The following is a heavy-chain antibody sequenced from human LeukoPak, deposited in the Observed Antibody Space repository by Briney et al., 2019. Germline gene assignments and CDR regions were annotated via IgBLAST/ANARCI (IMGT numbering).Heavy chain of an antibody. V-gene: IGHV1-18*01. J-gene: IGHJ5*02. CDR2: ISSYNGNT. D-gene: IGHD2-15*01. Sequence: ASVKVSCKATGHTVFNFGIVWVRQAPGQGLEWMGWISSYNGNTKYAENFQGRVTMSTDTSTSTAYMELRSLRSDDTAVYYCAREAINCSGGTCYGWFDPWGQGTLVTVSS. CDR1: GHTVFNFG. CDR3: AREAINCSGGTCYGWFDP.